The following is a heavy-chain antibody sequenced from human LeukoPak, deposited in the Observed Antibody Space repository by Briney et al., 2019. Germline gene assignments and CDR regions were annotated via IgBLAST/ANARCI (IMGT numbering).Heavy chain of an antibody. D-gene: IGHD6-19*01. CDR2: NSSSGSTI. CDR1: GFTFSDYY. V-gene: IGHV3-11*01. CDR3: ARYQYSSGWSDSNANWFDP. J-gene: IGHJ5*02. Sequence: PGGPLRLSCAASGFTFSDYYMSWIRQAPGKGLEWVSYNSSSGSTIYYADSVKGRFTISRDNAKNSLYLQMNSLRAEDTAVYYCARYQYSSGWSDSNANWFDPWGQGTLVTVSS.